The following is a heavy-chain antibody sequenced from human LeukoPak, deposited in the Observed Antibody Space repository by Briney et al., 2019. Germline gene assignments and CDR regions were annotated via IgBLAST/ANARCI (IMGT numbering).Heavy chain of an antibody. V-gene: IGHV1-8*01. J-gene: IGHJ4*02. Sequence: ASVKVSCKASGYTFTSYDINWVRQATGHGLEWMGWMNPNSGNTGYAQKFQGRVTMTRNTSISTAYMELSSLRSEDTAVYYCAVQGGNSATLIFDYWGQGTLVTVSS. D-gene: IGHD4-23*01. CDR1: GYTFTSYD. CDR3: AVQGGNSATLIFDY. CDR2: MNPNSGNT.